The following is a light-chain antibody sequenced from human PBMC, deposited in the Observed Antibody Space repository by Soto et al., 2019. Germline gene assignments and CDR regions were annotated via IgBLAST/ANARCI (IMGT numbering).Light chain of an antibody. CDR1: QSVSTN. Sequence: EIAMTQSPATLSVSPGERATLSCRASQSVSTNLAWYPQKPGQAPRLLIYGASTRATGITARFRGSGSGTEFTLTNISLQAEEFAVYYCQQYNNSPPWTFGQGTKVEI. J-gene: IGKJ1*01. V-gene: IGKV3-15*01. CDR3: QQYNNSPPWT. CDR2: GAS.